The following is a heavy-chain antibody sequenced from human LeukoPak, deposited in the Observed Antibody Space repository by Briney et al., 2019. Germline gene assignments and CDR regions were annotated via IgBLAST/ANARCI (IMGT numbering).Heavy chain of an antibody. Sequence: PSETLSLTCTVSGGSISSGSYYWGWIRQPPGKGLEWIGSIYYSGSTYYNPSLKSRVTISVDTSKNQFSLKLSSVTAADTAVYYCARWCSGGSCSISFDYWGQGTLVTVSS. D-gene: IGHD2-15*01. V-gene: IGHV4-39*01. J-gene: IGHJ4*02. CDR3: ARWCSGGSCSISFDY. CDR2: IYYSGST. CDR1: GGSISSGSYY.